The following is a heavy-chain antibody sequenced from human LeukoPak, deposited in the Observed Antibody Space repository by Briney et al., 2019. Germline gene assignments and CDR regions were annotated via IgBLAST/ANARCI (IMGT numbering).Heavy chain of an antibody. J-gene: IGHJ4*02. CDR1: GFTFSSYS. CDR3: ARDYGSGSYPISFFDY. D-gene: IGHD3-10*01. Sequence: GGSLRLSCAASGFTFSSYSMNWVRQAPGKGLEWVSSISSSSSYIYYADSVKGRFTISRDNAKNSLYLQMNSLRAEDTAVCYCARDYGSGSYPISFFDYWGRGTLVTVSS. CDR2: ISSSSSYI. V-gene: IGHV3-21*01.